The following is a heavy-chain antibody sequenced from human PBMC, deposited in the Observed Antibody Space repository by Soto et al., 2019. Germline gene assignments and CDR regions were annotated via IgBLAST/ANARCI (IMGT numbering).Heavy chain of an antibody. J-gene: IGHJ3*02. CDR3: AKDVFSFDI. Sequence: GGSLRLSCAASGFTFSSYVMTWVRQAPGKGLEWVSSIRGSGGSAYYADSVKGRFTISRDNSKNTLYLQMNSLRAEDTAVYYCAKDVFSFDIWGQGTMVTVSS. CDR1: GFTFSSYV. V-gene: IGHV3-23*01. CDR2: IRGSGGSA.